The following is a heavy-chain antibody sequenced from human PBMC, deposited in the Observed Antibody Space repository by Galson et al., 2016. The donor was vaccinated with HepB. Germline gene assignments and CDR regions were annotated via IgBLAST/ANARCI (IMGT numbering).Heavy chain of an antibody. Sequence: SVKVSCKASGYTFTNYYMHWVRQAPGQGLEWMGIINPSGVGTTYAQKFQGRVTMTGDTSTSTVYMELSSLRSEDTAVYYCARDPALNTGHYYFDYWGQGTLVTFSS. J-gene: IGHJ4*02. CDR3: ARDPALNTGHYYFDY. CDR1: GYTFTNYY. V-gene: IGHV1-46*01. CDR2: INPSGVGT. D-gene: IGHD1-14*01.